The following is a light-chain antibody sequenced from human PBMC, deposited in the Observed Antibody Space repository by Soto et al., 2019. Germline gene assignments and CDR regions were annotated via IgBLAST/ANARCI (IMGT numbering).Light chain of an antibody. J-gene: IGLJ1*01. CDR3: SSYTSDSTPYV. CDR1: SSDVGGYDY. CDR2: DVT. Sequence: QTVVTQPASVSGSPGQSITISCAGTSSDVGGYDYVSWYQQEPGKAPKLMIYDVTNRPSGVSNRFSGSKSGNTASLTISGLQAEDEADYYCSSYTSDSTPYVFGTGTKVTVL. V-gene: IGLV2-14*01.